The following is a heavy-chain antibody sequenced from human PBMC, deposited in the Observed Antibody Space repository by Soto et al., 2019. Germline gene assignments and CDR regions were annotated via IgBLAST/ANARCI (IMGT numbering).Heavy chain of an antibody. CDR3: AKERRDRYNYDTSRSN. Sequence: EVQLVESGGGLVKPGRYLRISCAASGFSFDEYAMHWVRQAPGKGLEWASYSSWTSGRIGYADSVKGRFTISRDNDKNSLYLQMNNLRPEDTDFYYWAKERRDRYNYDTSRSNCGQATLVTV. CDR2: SSWTSGRI. D-gene: IGHD2-2*01. V-gene: IGHV3-9*01. CDR1: GFSFDEYA. J-gene: IGHJ4*02.